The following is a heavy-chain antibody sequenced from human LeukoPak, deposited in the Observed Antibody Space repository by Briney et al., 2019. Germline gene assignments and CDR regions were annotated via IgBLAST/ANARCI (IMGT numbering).Heavy chain of an antibody. D-gene: IGHD1-26*01. J-gene: IGHJ5*01. CDR3: AKDRGSYSTTADS. CDR1: GFTFSDYG. Sequence: GGSLRLSCAASGFTFSDYGIHWVRQAPGKGLEWVAVIWYDGTNKYYGDSVKGRFTISRDNSKNTLYLQMNSLRAEDTAVYYCAKDRGSYSTTADSWGQGTLVSVSS. V-gene: IGHV3-33*06. CDR2: IWYDGTNK.